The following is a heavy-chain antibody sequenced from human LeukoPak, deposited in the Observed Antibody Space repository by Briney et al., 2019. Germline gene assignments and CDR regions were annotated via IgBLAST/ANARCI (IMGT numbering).Heavy chain of an antibody. CDR1: GFSFDDYA. D-gene: IGHD3-3*01. CDR3: AKDRDVLRFLEWLLFLDY. CDR2: ISGSGGST. J-gene: IGHJ4*02. Sequence: GGSLRLSCAASGFSFDDYAMSWVRQAPGKGLEWVSAISGSGGSTYYADSVKGRFTISRDNSKNTLYLQMNSLRAEDTAVYYCAKDRDVLRFLEWLLFLDYWGQGTLVTVSS. V-gene: IGHV3-23*01.